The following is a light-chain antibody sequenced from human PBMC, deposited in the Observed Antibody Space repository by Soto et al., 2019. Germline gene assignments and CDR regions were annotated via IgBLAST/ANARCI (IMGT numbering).Light chain of an antibody. CDR1: QSVSSN. CDR2: GAS. Sequence: EIVMTHSPATLSVSPGDRATLSCRASQSVSSNLAWYQQKPGQAPRLLIYGASTRATGIPARFRGSGSGTEFTLTISSLQSEDFAVYYCQQYNNWPPLTFGGGTKVEIK. V-gene: IGKV3-15*01. CDR3: QQYNNWPPLT. J-gene: IGKJ4*01.